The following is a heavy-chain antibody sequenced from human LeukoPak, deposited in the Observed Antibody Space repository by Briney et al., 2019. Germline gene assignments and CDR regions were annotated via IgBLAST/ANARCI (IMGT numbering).Heavy chain of an antibody. CDR2: IRSKANSHAT. Sequence: GGSLRLSCAASGFTFSGSAMHWVRQASGKGLEWVGRIRSKANSHATAYAASVKGRFTISRDDSKNTAYVQINSLKTEDTAVYYCTRRSQGLYFDYWGQGTLVTVSS. CDR1: GFTFSGSA. J-gene: IGHJ4*02. CDR3: TRRSQGLYFDY. V-gene: IGHV3-73*01.